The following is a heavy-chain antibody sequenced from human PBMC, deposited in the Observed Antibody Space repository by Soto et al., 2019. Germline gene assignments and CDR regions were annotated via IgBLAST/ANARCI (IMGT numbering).Heavy chain of an antibody. Sequence: GGSLRLSCAASVFSFSTYRMAWVRQTPGKGLAWVSGLSGGGSNTFYADSVQGRFTISVDNSKNTVYLQMNSLRVEDTAVYYCARWDGYGDVWGQGTLVTVSS. V-gene: IGHV3-23*01. CDR2: LSGGGSNT. D-gene: IGHD4-17*01. J-gene: IGHJ4*02. CDR1: VFSFSTYR. CDR3: ARWDGYGDV.